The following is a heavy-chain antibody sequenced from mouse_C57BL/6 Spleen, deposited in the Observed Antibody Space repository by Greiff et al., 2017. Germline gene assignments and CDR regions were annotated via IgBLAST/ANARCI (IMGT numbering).Heavy chain of an antibody. D-gene: IGHD1-1*01. J-gene: IGHJ4*01. V-gene: IGHV1-81*01. CDR3: ASRDYYGSSYDYAMDY. CDR1: GYTFTSYG. Sequence: QVQLQQSGAELARPGASVKLSCKASGYTFTSYGISWVKQRTGQGLEWIGEIYPRSGNTYYNEKFKGKATLTADKSSSTAYMELRSLTSEDSAVYFCASRDYYGSSYDYAMDYWGQGTSVTVSS. CDR2: IYPRSGNT.